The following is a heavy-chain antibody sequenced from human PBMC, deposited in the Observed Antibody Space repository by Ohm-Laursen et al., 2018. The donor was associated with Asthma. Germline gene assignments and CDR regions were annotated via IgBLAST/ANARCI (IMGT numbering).Heavy chain of an antibody. Sequence: SLRLSCAASGFTFRSYAMHWVRQAPGKGLQWLAFIKPDGSQTYYADSMEGRFSISRDNSKNSLYLQMSSLRGEDTAIYYCATLSWYASQYWGQGTLVTVSS. CDR3: ATLSWYASQY. J-gene: IGHJ4*02. V-gene: IGHV3-7*01. CDR1: GFTFRSYA. CDR2: IKPDGSQT. D-gene: IGHD2-2*01.